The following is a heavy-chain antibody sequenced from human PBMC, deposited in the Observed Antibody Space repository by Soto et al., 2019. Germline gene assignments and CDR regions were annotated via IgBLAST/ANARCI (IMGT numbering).Heavy chain of an antibody. Sequence: SETLSLTCTVSGGSISSSSYYWGWIRQPPGKGLEWIGSIYYSGSTYYNPSLKSRVTISVDTSKNQFSLKLSSVTAADTAVYYCARQGAAAHDSGGQGTLVTVS. J-gene: IGHJ4*02. V-gene: IGHV4-39*01. CDR3: ARQGAAAHDS. CDR1: GGSISSSSYY. CDR2: IYYSGST. D-gene: IGHD6-13*01.